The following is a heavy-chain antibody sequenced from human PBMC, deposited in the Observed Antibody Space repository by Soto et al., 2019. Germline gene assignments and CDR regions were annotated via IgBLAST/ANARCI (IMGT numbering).Heavy chain of an antibody. CDR1: GGTFSSYA. CDR3: ARDARGVVPAAQSPTRDYYYGMDV. Sequence: QVQLVQSGAEVKKPGSSVKVSCKASGGTFSSYAISWVRQAPGQGLEWMGGIIPIFGTANYAQKFQGRVTITADESTSTANMELSSVRSEDTAVYYCARDARGVVPAAQSPTRDYYYGMDVWGQGTTVTVSS. CDR2: IIPIFGTA. V-gene: IGHV1-69*01. J-gene: IGHJ6*02. D-gene: IGHD2-2*01.